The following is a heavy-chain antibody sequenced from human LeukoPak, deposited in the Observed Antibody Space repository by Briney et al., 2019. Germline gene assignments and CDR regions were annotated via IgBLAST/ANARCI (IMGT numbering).Heavy chain of an antibody. Sequence: SETLSLTCTVSGGSMSSFYWSWIRQPPGKGLEYIGYISYSGSTNYNPSLKSRVTISVDTSKNQFSLKLSSVTAADTAVYYCARLRQGYYCDYWGQGTLVTVSS. CDR2: ISYSGST. CDR1: GGSMSSFY. V-gene: IGHV4-59*01. J-gene: IGHJ4*02. CDR3: ARLRQGYYCDY.